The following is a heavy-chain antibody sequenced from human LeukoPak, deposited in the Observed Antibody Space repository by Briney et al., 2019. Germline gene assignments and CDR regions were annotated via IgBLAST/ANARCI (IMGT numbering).Heavy chain of an antibody. D-gene: IGHD2-15*01. V-gene: IGHV5-51*01. CDR1: GXSFTSYW. Sequence: GESLKISFKGSGXSFTSYWIGWVRQLPGKGLEWMGIIYPGDSDTRYSPSFQGLVTISADKSISTTYLQWRSLKASDTAMFFCARRVVVASTSLGDFDYWGQGTLVTVSS. CDR3: ARRVVVASTSLGDFDY. CDR2: IYPGDSDT. J-gene: IGHJ4*02.